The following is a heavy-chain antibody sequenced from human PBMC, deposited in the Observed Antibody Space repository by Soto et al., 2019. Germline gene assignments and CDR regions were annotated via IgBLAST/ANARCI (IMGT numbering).Heavy chain of an antibody. Sequence: QVQLVQSGAEVKKPGASVKVSCKTSGYAFTAYGISWVRQAPGQGLEWMGLISPYNGYTYYSQQVQDIVTVTTDTSTCTAYSELRNLRSDATAVYYCARITFYYDSGSRGWSHYFEYWGLGTLVTVSS. CDR1: GYAFTAYG. CDR2: ISPYNGYT. CDR3: ARITFYYDSGSRGWSHYFEY. J-gene: IGHJ4*02. D-gene: IGHD3-10*01. V-gene: IGHV1-18*01.